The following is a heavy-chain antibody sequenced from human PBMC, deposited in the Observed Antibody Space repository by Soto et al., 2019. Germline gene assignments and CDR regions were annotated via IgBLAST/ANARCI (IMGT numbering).Heavy chain of an antibody. J-gene: IGHJ4*02. CDR3: ARGRDGDY. Sequence: QVHLVQSGAEVKKPGASVKVSCKGSGYTFTSYGITWVRQAPGQGLEWMGWISAHNGNTDYAQKLQGRVTVTRDTSTSTAYMELRSLRADDTAVYYCARGRDGDYWGQGALVTVSS. V-gene: IGHV1-18*01. CDR1: GYTFTSYG. CDR2: ISAHNGNT. D-gene: IGHD6-6*01.